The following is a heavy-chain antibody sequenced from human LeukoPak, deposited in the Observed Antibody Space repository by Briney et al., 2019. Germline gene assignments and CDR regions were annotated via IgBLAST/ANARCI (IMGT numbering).Heavy chain of an antibody. CDR2: VGGRGTNT. CDR3: AKPQRSGSSWSRGFDY. CDR1: GFTFSNYA. Sequence: GGSLRLSCAGSGFTFSNYAMIWVRQAPGKGLEWVSAVGGRGTNTFYADSVKGRFTISRDNSKNTLYLQMNSLRTEDTAVYYRAKPQRSGSSWSRGFDYWGQGTLVTVSS. V-gene: IGHV3-23*01. J-gene: IGHJ4*02. D-gene: IGHD6-13*01.